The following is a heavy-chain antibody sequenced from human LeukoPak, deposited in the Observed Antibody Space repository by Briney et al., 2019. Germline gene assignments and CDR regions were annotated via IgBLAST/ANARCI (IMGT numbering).Heavy chain of an antibody. CDR1: GFTFSSYS. CDR2: ISSSSSYI. D-gene: IGHD3-10*01. CDR3: ARDPPRGSEDAFDI. J-gene: IGHJ3*02. Sequence: GGSLRLSCAASGFTFSSYSMNWVRQAPGKGLEWVSSISSSSSYIYHADSVKGRFTISRDNAKNSLYLQMNSLRAEDTAVYYCARDPPRGSEDAFDIWGQGTMVTVSS. V-gene: IGHV3-21*01.